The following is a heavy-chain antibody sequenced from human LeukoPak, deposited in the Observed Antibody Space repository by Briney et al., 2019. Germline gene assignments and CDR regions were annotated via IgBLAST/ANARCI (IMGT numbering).Heavy chain of an antibody. Sequence: GESLKISCKGSGYDFNNNWIAWVRQMPGKGLEWMGIIYPGDSDTRYSPSCQGQVTISADKSISTAYLQWSSLKASDTAMYYCARRAPYSSSWLPFDYWGQGTLVTVSS. CDR2: IYPGDSDT. V-gene: IGHV5-51*01. D-gene: IGHD6-13*01. J-gene: IGHJ4*02. CDR1: GYDFNNNW. CDR3: ARRAPYSSSWLPFDY.